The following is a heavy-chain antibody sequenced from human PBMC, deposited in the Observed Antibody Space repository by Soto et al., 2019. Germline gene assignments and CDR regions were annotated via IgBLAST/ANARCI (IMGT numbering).Heavy chain of an antibody. J-gene: IGHJ5*02. CDR3: ARVASGRYSCSDA. CDR2: INPDGSTT. V-gene: IGHV3-74*01. Sequence: EVQLVESGGGLVQPGGSLRLSCAASGFTFSSYWMHWVHQAPGKGLVWVSRINPDGSTTSFADAVKGRFTISRDNAKNTLYLQINSLRAEDTAVYYCARVASGRYSCSDAWGQGTLVTVSS. D-gene: IGHD1-26*01. CDR1: GFTFSSYW.